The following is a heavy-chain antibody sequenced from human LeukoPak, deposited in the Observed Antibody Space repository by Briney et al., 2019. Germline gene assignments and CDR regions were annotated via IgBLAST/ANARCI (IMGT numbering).Heavy chain of an antibody. Sequence: GGSLRLSCAASGFTSSSYWMSWVRQAPGKGLEWVANIKQDGSEKYYVDSVKGRFTISRDNAKNSLCLQMNSLRAEDTAVYYCAKGYSYGRFDYWGQGTLVTVSS. CDR3: AKGYSYGRFDY. J-gene: IGHJ4*02. D-gene: IGHD5-18*01. CDR2: IKQDGSEK. CDR1: GFTSSSYW. V-gene: IGHV3-7*03.